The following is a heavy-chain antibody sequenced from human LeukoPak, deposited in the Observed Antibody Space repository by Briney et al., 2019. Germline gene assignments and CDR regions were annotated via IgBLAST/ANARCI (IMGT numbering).Heavy chain of an antibody. CDR1: GFTFSAYD. CDR3: AGYFQH. J-gene: IGHJ1*01. Sequence: GGSLRLSCAASGFTFSAYDLHWVRQAPGKGLEWVAVIWYDGSNKYYADSVKGRFTISRDNAKNSLFLQMNSLRDEDTAVYYCAGYFQHWGQGTLVTVSS. V-gene: IGHV3-33*01. CDR2: IWYDGSNK.